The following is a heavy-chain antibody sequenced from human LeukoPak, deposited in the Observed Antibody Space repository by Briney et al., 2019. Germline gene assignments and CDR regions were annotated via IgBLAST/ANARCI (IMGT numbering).Heavy chain of an antibody. CDR1: GGSISYYY. CDR2: IYYSGTT. Sequence: PSETLSLTCTVSGGSISYYYWSWIRQSPGKGLEWIGYIYYSGTTNYNPSLKSRVTISVDTSKNQFSLQLRSVTAADTAVYYCAREDPQTTVPEGMDVWGQRTSVTVSS. V-gene: IGHV4-59*01. D-gene: IGHD4-17*01. CDR3: AREDPQTTVPEGMDV. J-gene: IGHJ6*01.